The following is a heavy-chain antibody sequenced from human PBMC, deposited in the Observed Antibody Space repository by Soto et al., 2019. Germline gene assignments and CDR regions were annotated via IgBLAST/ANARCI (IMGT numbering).Heavy chain of an antibody. J-gene: IGHJ6*02. CDR2: LPVSSSRNI. V-gene: IGHV3-21*06. Sequence: GGSLRNCSSAAGGRSIGYAGCWASQAHGKGLEWVSCLPVSSSRNIFYAASVKGRFTMSRDHADNILYLQMNNLRVEDTAVYFCASDGPIRGAIPRTASWGQRTTLPGSS. CDR3: ASDGPIRGAIPRTAS. CDR1: GGRSIGYA. D-gene: IGHD1-26*01.